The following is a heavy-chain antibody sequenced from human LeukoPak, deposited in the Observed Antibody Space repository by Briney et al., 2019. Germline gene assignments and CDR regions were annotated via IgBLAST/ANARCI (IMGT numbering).Heavy chain of an antibody. D-gene: IGHD3-10*01. CDR3: PKDYKGVWLAYGSGSLESDY. CDR2: ISGSGGST. Sequence: PGGSLRLSCAASGFTFSSYGMSWVRQAPGKGLEWISSISGSGGSTYYADSVKGRFTISRDNSKNTLYLQMNSLRAEDTAVYYCPKDYKGVWLAYGSGSLESDYWGQGTLVAVSS. J-gene: IGHJ4*02. V-gene: IGHV3-23*01. CDR1: GFTFSSYG.